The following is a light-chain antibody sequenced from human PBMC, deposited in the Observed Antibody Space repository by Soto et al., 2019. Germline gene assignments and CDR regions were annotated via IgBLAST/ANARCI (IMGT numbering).Light chain of an antibody. CDR1: TSNIGYNY. Sequence: QSVLTQPPSVSAAPGQKVTISCSGSTSNIGYNYVSWYQQLPGTAPKLLIYENNKRPSGIPDRFSGSKSGTSATLGITGLQTGDEADYYSGTWDSXLSSGEVFGTGTKVTVL. CDR2: ENN. V-gene: IGLV1-51*02. J-gene: IGLJ1*01. CDR3: GTWDSXLSSGEV.